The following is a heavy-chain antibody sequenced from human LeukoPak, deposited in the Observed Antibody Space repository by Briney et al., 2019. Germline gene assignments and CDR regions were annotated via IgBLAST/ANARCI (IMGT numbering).Heavy chain of an antibody. V-gene: IGHV3-21*05. CDR2: ISSSSSYI. J-gene: IGHJ4*02. Sequence: GGSLRLSCAASGFTFSSYSMNWFRQAPGKGLEWVSYISSSSSYIYYADSVKGRFTISRDDAKDSLFLQMNSLRAEDTAVYYCARGGGYCGGDCYGIDYWGQGTLVTVSS. CDR3: ARGGGYCGGDCYGIDY. D-gene: IGHD2-21*01. CDR1: GFTFSSYS.